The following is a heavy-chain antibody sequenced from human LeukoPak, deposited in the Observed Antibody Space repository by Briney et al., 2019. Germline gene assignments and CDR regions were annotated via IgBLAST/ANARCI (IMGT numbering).Heavy chain of an antibody. CDR3: ASNNHPQTVHFDWWELDY. Sequence: ASVKVSCKASGYTFTSYGISWVRQAPGQGLEWMGWISAYNGNTNYAQKLQGRVTMTTDTSTSTAYMELRSLRSDDTAVYYCASNNHPQTVHFDWWELDYWGQGTLVTVSS. J-gene: IGHJ4*02. V-gene: IGHV1-18*01. D-gene: IGHD3-9*01. CDR1: GYTFTSYG. CDR2: ISAYNGNT.